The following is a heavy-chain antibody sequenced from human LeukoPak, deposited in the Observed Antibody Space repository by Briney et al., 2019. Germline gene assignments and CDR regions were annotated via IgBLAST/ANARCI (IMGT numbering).Heavy chain of an antibody. CDR3: ATSEWELPTPS. V-gene: IGHV1-2*02. J-gene: IGHJ4*02. CDR2: FDPKSGDT. Sequence: ASVKVSCKTSGYIFIDSYIHWVRQAPGQGLEWMGWFDPKSGDTNIAQKFQGRVTMTGDTPMTTAYMDLISLRSEDTAVYYCATSEWELPTPSWGQGTLVTVSS. CDR1: GYIFIDSY. D-gene: IGHD1-26*01.